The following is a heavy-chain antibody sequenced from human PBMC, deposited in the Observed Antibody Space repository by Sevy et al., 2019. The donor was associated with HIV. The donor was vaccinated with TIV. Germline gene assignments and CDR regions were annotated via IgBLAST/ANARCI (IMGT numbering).Heavy chain of an antibody. V-gene: IGHV1-24*01. Sequence: ASVKVSCKVSGYTLTEFSMHWVRQAPGKGIEWMGTFDPEDGETIYAQKFQGRVTMTEDTSTDTASMELSSLRSEDTAVYYCATTKDYYDSSGYPFDYSGQGTLVTVSS. CDR2: FDPEDGET. CDR3: ATTKDYYDSSGYPFDY. CDR1: GYTLTEFS. J-gene: IGHJ4*02. D-gene: IGHD3-22*01.